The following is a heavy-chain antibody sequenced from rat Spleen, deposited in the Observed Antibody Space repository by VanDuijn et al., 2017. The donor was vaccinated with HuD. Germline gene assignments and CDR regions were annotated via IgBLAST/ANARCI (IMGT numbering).Heavy chain of an antibody. V-gene: IGHV2-1*01. CDR2: IWGDGST. D-gene: IGHD4-3*01. Sequence: QVQLKESGPGLVQPSQTLSLTCTVSGFSLTSNSVHWVRQPPGKGLEWMGGIWGDGSTDYNSALKSRLSISRDTSKSQVFLKMNSLQPEDTAMYFCASYHSGPLDYWGQGVMVTVSS. CDR1: GFSLTSNS. CDR3: ASYHSGPLDY. J-gene: IGHJ2*01.